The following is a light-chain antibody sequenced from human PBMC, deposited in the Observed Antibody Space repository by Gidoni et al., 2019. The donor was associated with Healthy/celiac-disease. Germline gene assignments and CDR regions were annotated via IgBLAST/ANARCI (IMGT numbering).Light chain of an antibody. V-gene: IGLV2-14*01. CDR2: EVS. Sequence: QSALTQPASVSGSPGPSITISCTGTSSDVGGYNYVSWYQQHPGKAPKLMIYEVSNRPSGVPDRFSGSKSGNTASLTISGLQAEDEADYYCSSYTSSSTLEVFGTGTKVTVL. CDR3: SSYTSSSTLEV. CDR1: SSDVGGYNY. J-gene: IGLJ1*01.